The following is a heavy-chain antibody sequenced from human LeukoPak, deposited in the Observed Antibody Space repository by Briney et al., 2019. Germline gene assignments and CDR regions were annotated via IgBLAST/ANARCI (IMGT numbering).Heavy chain of an antibody. CDR3: ARDRNYCSSTSCYPYYYYYYMDV. D-gene: IGHD2-2*01. Sequence: GGSLRLSCAASGFTFSSYSMNWVRQAPGKGLEWVSSISSSSSYIYYADSVKGRFTISRDNAKNSLYLRMNSLRAEDTAVYYCARDRNYCSSTSCYPYYYYYYMDVWGKGTTVTVSS. CDR1: GFTFSSYS. V-gene: IGHV3-21*01. CDR2: ISSSSSYI. J-gene: IGHJ6*03.